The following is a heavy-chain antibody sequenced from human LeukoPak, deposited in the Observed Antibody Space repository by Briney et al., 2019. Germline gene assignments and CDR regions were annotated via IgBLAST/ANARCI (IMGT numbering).Heavy chain of an antibody. J-gene: IGHJ4*02. CDR2: IKQDGSEK. D-gene: IGHD3-22*01. CDR3: ARAGDSYESSGFHPYYFDY. V-gene: IGHV3-7*01. Sequence: HPGGSLRLSCAASGFTFSSYWMSWVRQAPGKGLEWVANIKQDGSEKYYVDSVKGRFTISRDNTKNTLFLQMNSLRPADTTVYYCARAGDSYESSGFHPYYFDYWGQGTLVTVSS. CDR1: GFTFSSYW.